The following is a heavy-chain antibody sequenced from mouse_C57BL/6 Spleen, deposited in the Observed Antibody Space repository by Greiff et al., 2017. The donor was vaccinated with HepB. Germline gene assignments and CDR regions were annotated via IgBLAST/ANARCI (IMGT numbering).Heavy chain of an antibody. D-gene: IGHD2-1*01. CDR2: ISSGGSYT. V-gene: IGHV5-6*01. J-gene: IGHJ2*01. Sequence: EVKLQESGGDLVKPGGSLKLSCAASGFTFSSYGMSWVRQTPDKRLEWVATISSGGSYTYYPDSVKGRFTISRDNAKNTLYLQMSSLKSEDTAMYYCARQVTGLFDYWGQGTTLTVSS. CDR3: ARQVTGLFDY. CDR1: GFTFSSYG.